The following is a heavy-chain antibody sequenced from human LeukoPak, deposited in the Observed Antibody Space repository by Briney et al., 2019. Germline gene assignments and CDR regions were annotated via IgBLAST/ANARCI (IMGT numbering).Heavy chain of an antibody. J-gene: IGHJ5*02. D-gene: IGHD2-15*01. V-gene: IGHV4-59*11. CDR3: ARAPGYCSGGSCYWFDP. CDR2: IYYSGST. CDR1: GGSISSHY. Sequence: SETLSLTCTVSGGSISSHYWSWIRQPPGNGLEWIGYIYYSGSTNYNPSLKSRVTISVDTSKNRFSLKLSSVTAADTAVYYCARAPGYCSGGSCYWFDPWGQGTLVTVSS.